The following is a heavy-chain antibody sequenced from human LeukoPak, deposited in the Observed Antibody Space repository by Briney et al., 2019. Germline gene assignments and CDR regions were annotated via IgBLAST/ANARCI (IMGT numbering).Heavy chain of an antibody. J-gene: IGHJ5*02. CDR3: ARELGQQLANWFDH. CDR1: GGSISSYY. V-gene: IGHV4-4*07. CDR2: IYTSGST. Sequence: SETLSLTCTVSGGSISSYYWSWLRQPAGKGLEGIGRIYTSGSTNYNPSLKRRITMSVDTSKNQFSLKLSSVTAADTAVYYWARELGQQLANWFDHWGQGTLVTVSS. D-gene: IGHD6-13*01.